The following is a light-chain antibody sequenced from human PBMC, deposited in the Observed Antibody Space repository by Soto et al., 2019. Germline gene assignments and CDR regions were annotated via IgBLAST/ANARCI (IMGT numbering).Light chain of an antibody. CDR2: DVS. CDR3: SSYTDSNTLVV. V-gene: IGLV2-14*03. Sequence: QSALTQPASVSGSPGQSITISCTGTSSDVGDSNYVSWSQHHPGKAPKLFIYDVSSRPSGVSDRFSGSKSDNTASLTISGLQAEDEADYYCSSYTDSNTLVVFGGGTKLTVL. J-gene: IGLJ3*02. CDR1: SSDVGDSNY.